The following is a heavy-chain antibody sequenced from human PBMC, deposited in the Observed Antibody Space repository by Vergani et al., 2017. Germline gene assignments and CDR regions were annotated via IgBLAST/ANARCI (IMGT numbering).Heavy chain of an antibody. CDR3: VKDNDYDADGPFDL. CDR2: IDRNYGVK. CDR1: GFTFQAFA. D-gene: IGHD3-16*01. Sequence: VEAGGGLVQPGGSLRLSCTASGFTFQAFAFHWVRQVAGRGLEWVSGIDRNYGVKNGNSFEGRFSISRDNAKKAVLLQMNNLRHEDTALYFCVKDNDYDADGPFDLWCRGTLVTVSS. J-gene: IGHJ2*01. V-gene: IGHV3-9*01.